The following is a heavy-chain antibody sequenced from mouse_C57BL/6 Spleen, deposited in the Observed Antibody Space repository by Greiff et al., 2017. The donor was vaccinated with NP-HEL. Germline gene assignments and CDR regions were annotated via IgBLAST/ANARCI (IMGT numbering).Heavy chain of an antibody. Sequence: VQLQQPGAELVRPGSSVKLSCKASGYTFTSYWMHWVKQRPIQGLEWIGNIDPSDSETHYNQKFKDKATLTVDKSSSTAYMQLSSLTSEDSAVYYCARYGYGGYYFDYWGQGTTLTVSS. J-gene: IGHJ2*01. D-gene: IGHD2-2*01. CDR1: GYTFTSYW. CDR2: IDPSDSET. CDR3: ARYGYGGYYFDY. V-gene: IGHV1-52*01.